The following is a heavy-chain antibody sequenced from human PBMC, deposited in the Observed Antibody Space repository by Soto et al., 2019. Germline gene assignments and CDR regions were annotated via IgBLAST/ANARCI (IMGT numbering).Heavy chain of an antibody. V-gene: IGHV3-74*01. CDR1: GFTFSSYW. Sequence: GGCLRLSCAASGFTFSSYWMHCVRQAPGKGLVCVSRINSDGSSTSYADSVKGRFTISRDNAKNTLYLQMNSLRAEDTAVYYCARLRGYCSGGSCAELNWFDPWGQGTLVTVSS. CDR2: INSDGSST. D-gene: IGHD2-15*01. J-gene: IGHJ5*02. CDR3: ARLRGYCSGGSCAELNWFDP.